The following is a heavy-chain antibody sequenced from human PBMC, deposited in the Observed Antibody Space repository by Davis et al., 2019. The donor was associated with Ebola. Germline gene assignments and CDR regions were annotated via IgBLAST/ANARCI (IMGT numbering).Heavy chain of an antibody. D-gene: IGHD6-19*01. CDR3: VRLAVAGTTPDY. J-gene: IGHJ4*02. CDR2: MSSSGATI. Sequence: GESLKISCEASGFTFSNYYMSWIRQAPGKGLEWLSYMSSSGATIFYADSVKGRFTISRDNAKNSLYLQMNSLRAEDTAVYYCVRLAVAGTTPDYWGQGTLVTVSS. CDR1: GFTFSNYY. V-gene: IGHV3-11*04.